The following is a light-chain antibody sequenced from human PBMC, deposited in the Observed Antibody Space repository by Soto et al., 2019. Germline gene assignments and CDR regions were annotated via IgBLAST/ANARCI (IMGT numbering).Light chain of an antibody. Sequence: EVVMPQSPATLSVSPGERVTLSCRASASLSGNLAWYQQTTGQDPRLLIYGASTRATGIPARFSGSGYGTDFTLTLSGLQSEDFVVYYCQRYEKWLHTFGQGTRLDLK. V-gene: IGKV3-15*01. CDR3: QRYEKWLHT. J-gene: IGKJ5*01. CDR2: GAS. CDR1: ASLSGN.